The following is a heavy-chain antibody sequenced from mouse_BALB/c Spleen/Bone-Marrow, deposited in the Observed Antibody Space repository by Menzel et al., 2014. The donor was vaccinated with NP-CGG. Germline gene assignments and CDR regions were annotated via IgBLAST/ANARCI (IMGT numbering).Heavy chain of an antibody. Sequence: QVQLQQSGPELAKPGASVKMSCKASGYTFTDTWIHWIKPRPGQGLEWIGYINPSTGYAEYNQNFKDKATLTVDKSSSTAYMQLSSLTSEDSAVHYCARDYWGQGTTLTVSS. V-gene: IGHV1-7*01. CDR1: GYTFTDTW. CDR2: INPSTGYA. CDR3: ARDY. J-gene: IGHJ2*01.